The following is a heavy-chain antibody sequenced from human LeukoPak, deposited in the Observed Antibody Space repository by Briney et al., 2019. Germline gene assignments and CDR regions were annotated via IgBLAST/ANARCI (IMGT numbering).Heavy chain of an antibody. J-gene: IGHJ5*02. CDR3: AREGYCSSTSCYDETGNWFDP. D-gene: IGHD2-2*01. CDR2: INPNSGGT. V-gene: IGHV1-2*02. Sequence: ASVKVSCKASGYTFTGYYMHWVRQAPGQGLEWMGWINPNSGGTNYAQKFQGRDTMTRDTSISTAYMELSRLRSDDTAVYYSAREGYCSSTSCYDETGNWFDPWGQGTLVTVSS. CDR1: GYTFTGYY.